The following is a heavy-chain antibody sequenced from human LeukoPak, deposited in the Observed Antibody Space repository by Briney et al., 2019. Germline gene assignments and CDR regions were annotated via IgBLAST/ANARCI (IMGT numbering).Heavy chain of an antibody. V-gene: IGHV3-66*04. CDR3: ARRYSGYDWYDY. CDR1: GFTVSSNY. D-gene: IGHD5-12*01. CDR2: IYSGGST. J-gene: IGHJ4*02. Sequence: GGSLRLSCAASGFTVSSNYMSWVRQAPGEGLEWVSVIYSGGSTYYADSVKGRFTISRDNSKNTLYLQMNSLRAEDTAVYYCARRYSGYDWYDYWGQGTLVTVSS.